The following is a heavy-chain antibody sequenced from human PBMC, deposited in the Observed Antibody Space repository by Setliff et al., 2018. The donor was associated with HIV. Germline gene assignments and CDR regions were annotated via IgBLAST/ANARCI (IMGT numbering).Heavy chain of an antibody. CDR1: GGSITGHY. D-gene: IGHD2-21*02. J-gene: IGHJ2*01. V-gene: IGHV4-59*08. Sequence: PSETLSLTCTVSGGSITGHYWSWIRQPPGKGLEWIGYIYYSGSTNYNPSLKSRVTISVDTSKNQFSLKLSSVTAADTAVYYCARHDGTYCGGDCYLLGYFDLWGRGTLVTVSS. CDR3: ARHDGTYCGGDCYLLGYFDL. CDR2: IYYSGST.